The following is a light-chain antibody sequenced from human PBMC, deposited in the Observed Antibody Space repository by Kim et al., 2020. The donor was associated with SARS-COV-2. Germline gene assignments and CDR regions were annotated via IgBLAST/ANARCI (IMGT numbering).Light chain of an antibody. V-gene: IGKV3-11*01. CDR2: DAA. J-gene: IGKJ5*01. CDR3: QQRASWPIT. CDR1: QSVSSN. Sequence: LSPGERATPSCRASQSVSSNLAWCQQKPGQAPRLLIYDAANRATSIPARFSGSGAGTDFTLTISSLEHEDFAVYYCQQRASWPITFGQGTRLEIK.